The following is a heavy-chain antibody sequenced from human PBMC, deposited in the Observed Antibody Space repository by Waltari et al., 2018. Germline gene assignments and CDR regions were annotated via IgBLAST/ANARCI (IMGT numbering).Heavy chain of an antibody. CDR2: IYYSGTT. Sequence: QVQLQESGPGLVKSSQTLSLTCTVAGCSITSGYHYWSWIRQLPGKGLEWIGYIYYSGTTYSNPSLKSRVAISVDTSKNQFCLKVNSVTAADTAIYFCARDGWTQGYFDLWGRGTLVTVSS. V-gene: IGHV4-30-4*08. J-gene: IGHJ2*01. CDR3: ARDGWTQGYFDL. D-gene: IGHD3-10*01. CDR1: GCSITSGYHY.